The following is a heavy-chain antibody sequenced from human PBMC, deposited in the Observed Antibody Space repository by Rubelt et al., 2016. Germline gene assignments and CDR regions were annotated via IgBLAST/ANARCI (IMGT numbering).Heavy chain of an antibody. CDR2: IYYSGST. V-gene: IGHV4-59*11. J-gene: IGHJ4*02. CDR3: ARVGDSGGGYGYTGLYYFDY. Sequence: TLSLTCTVSGGSISSHYWSWIRQPPGKGLEWIGCIYYSGSTNYNSSLKSRVTISVDTSKSQFSLNLSSVTAADTAVYYCARVGDSGGGYGYTGLYYFDYWGQGTLVTVSS. CDR1: GGSISSHY. D-gene: IGHD5-18*01.